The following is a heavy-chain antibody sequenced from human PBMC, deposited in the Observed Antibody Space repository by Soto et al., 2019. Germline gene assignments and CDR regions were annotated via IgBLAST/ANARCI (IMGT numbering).Heavy chain of an antibody. CDR2: ISGSGGST. CDR3: AKGCIPIYYYYYGMDV. D-gene: IGHD2-21*01. V-gene: IGHV3-23*01. CDR1: GVTFSSYA. Sequence: GGSLRLSCAASGVTFSSYAVSWVRQAPGKGLEWVSAISGSGGSTYYADSVKGRFTISRDNSKNTLYLQMNSLRAEDTAVYYCAKGCIPIYYYYYGMDVWGQGTTVTVSS. J-gene: IGHJ6*02.